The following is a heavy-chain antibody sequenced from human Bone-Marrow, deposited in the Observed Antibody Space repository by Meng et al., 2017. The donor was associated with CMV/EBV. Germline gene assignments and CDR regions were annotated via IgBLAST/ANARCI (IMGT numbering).Heavy chain of an antibody. CDR2: ISYDGSNK. D-gene: IGHD7-27*01. V-gene: IGHV3-30-3*01. CDR3: ARAVRQPGDYYYGMDV. CDR1: GFTFSSYA. Sequence: GESLKISCAASGFTFSSYAMHWVRQAPGKGLEWVAVISYDGSNKYYADSVKGRFTISGDNSKNTLYLQMNSLRAEDTAVYYCARAVRQPGDYYYGMDVWGQGTTVTVAS. J-gene: IGHJ6*02.